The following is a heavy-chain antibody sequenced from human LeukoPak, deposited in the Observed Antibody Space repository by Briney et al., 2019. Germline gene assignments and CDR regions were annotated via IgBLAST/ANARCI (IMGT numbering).Heavy chain of an antibody. J-gene: IGHJ4*02. CDR3: ARDFYGSGSYRSHFDD. D-gene: IGHD3-10*01. V-gene: IGHV3-11*04. Sequence: GGSLRLSCAASGFTFSDYYMSWIRQAPGKGLEWVSYISSSGSTIYYADSVKGRFTISRDNAKNSLYLQMNSLRAEDTAVYYCARDFYGSGSYRSHFDDWGQGTLVTVSS. CDR1: GFTFSDYY. CDR2: ISSSGSTI.